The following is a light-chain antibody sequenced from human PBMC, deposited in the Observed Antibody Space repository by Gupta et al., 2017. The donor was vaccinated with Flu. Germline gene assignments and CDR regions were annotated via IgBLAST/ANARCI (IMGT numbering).Light chain of an antibody. V-gene: IGLV2-14*01. CDR3: SSYTSSSTVL. Sequence: QSALTHPASVSGSPGQSITISSTGTSSDVGGYNYVSWYQQHPDQAPKLMIYEVSDRPSGVSNRFSGSKSGNTASLTISGLQTEDEADYYCSSYTSSSTVLFGGGTKLTVL. CDR1: SSDVGGYNY. CDR2: EVS. J-gene: IGLJ2*01.